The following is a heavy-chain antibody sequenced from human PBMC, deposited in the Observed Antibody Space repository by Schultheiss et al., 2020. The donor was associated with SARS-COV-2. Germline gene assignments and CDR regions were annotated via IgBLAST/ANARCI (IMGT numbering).Heavy chain of an antibody. D-gene: IGHD5-18*01. V-gene: IGHV3-30*03. Sequence: GGSLRLSCAASGFTFSNYGMHWVRQAPGKGLEWVAVISYDGSNKYYADSVKGRFTISRDNSKNTLYLQMNSLRAEDTAVYYCARGGIQLWFYYGMDVWGQGTTVTVSS. CDR1: GFTFSNYG. CDR2: ISYDGSNK. CDR3: ARGGIQLWFYYGMDV. J-gene: IGHJ6*02.